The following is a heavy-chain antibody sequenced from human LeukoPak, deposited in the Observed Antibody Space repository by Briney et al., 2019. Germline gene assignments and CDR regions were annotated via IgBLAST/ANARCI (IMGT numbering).Heavy chain of an antibody. D-gene: IGHD6-13*01. CDR2: ILYDGSNK. J-gene: IGHJ4*02. CDR1: GFTFSSYG. V-gene: IGHV3-30*02. Sequence: GGSLRLSCAASGFTFSSYGMHWVRQAPGKGLEWVAFILYDGSNKYYADSVKGRFTISRDKSKNTLYLQMNSLRTEDTAVYYCAKADSSTWYTPIDYWGQGSLVTVS. CDR3: AKADSSTWYTPIDY.